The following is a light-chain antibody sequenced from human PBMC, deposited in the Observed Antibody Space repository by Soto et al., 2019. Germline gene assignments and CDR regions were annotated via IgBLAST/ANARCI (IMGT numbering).Light chain of an antibody. CDR2: DTS. V-gene: IGLV7-46*01. Sequence: QAVVTQEPSLTVSPGGTVTLTCGSSTGAVTSGHYPYWFQQKPGQAPRTLIYDTSNKHSWTPARFSGSLLGGKAALTLSCAQPEDEAEYYCLLSYSGARHVVFGGGTKLTVL. CDR1: TGAVTSGHY. CDR3: LLSYSGARHVV. J-gene: IGLJ2*01.